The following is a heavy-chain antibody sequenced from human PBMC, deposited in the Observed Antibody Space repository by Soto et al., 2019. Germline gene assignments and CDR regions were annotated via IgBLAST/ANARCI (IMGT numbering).Heavy chain of an antibody. D-gene: IGHD5-18*01. CDR3: AAHRGNTYGPLDD. J-gene: IGHJ4*02. CDR1: GGSIRTDNW. Sequence: SETLSLTCAVSGGSIRTDNWWTWVRQPPGKGLEWIAEIFHSGGTNYNPSLKSRVTISVDMSKNQFSLKLSSMTAADTAVYYCAAHRGNTYGPLDDWGQGNLVTVSS. V-gene: IGHV4-4*02. CDR2: IFHSGGT.